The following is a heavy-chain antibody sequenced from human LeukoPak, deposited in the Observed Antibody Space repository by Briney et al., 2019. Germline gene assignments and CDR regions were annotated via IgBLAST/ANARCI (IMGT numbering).Heavy chain of an antibody. D-gene: IGHD1-1*01. CDR1: GGTFSSYA. V-gene: IGHV1-69*13. J-gene: IGHJ6*04. CDR3: ASVVRSGTTNYYYYGMDV. CDR2: IIHIFGTA. Sequence: ASVKVSCKASGGTFSSYAISWVGQAPGQGLEWMGGIIHIFGTANYAQKFQGRVTITADESTSTSYMELSSLRYEDTAVYYCASVVRSGTTNYYYYGMDVWGKGTTVTVSS.